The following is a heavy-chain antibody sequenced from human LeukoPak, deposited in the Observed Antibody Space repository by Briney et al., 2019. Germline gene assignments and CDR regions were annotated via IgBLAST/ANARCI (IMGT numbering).Heavy chain of an antibody. V-gene: IGHV3-53*01. CDR2: IFSASYT. D-gene: IGHD3-16*01. Sequence: PTGGSLRLSYAASGFTVSSNYMSWVRQAPGKGLEWVSVIFSASYTFYADSVKGRFTISRDSSKNTLYLQMNSLRAEDTAVYYCAKLWENDYGDFWGQGTLVTVSS. CDR3: AKLWENDYGDF. J-gene: IGHJ4*02. CDR1: GFTVSSNY.